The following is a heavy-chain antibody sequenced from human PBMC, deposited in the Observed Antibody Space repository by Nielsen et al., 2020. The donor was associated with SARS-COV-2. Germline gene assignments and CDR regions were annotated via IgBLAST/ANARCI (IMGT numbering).Heavy chain of an antibody. CDR1: GGTFSSYA. Sequence: SCKASGGTFSSYAMSWVRQAPGKGLEWVSAISGSGGSTYYADSVKGRFTISRDNSKNTLYLQMNSLRAEDTAVYYCAKDRWFGEPTGGMDVWGQGTTVTVSS. CDR2: ISGSGGST. D-gene: IGHD3-10*01. CDR3: AKDRWFGEPTGGMDV. J-gene: IGHJ6*02. V-gene: IGHV3-23*01.